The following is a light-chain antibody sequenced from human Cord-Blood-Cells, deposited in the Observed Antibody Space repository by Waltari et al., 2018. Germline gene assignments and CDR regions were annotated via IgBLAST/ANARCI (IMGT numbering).Light chain of an antibody. CDR1: QSISSW. CDR2: DAS. J-gene: IGKJ1*01. CDR3: QQYNSYSET. Sequence: DIQMTQSPSTLSASVGDRVTITCRASQSISSWLAWYQQKPGKAPKLLTYDASSLESGVPSRFSGSGSVTEFTLTISSLQPDDFATYYCQQYNSYSETFGQGTKVEIK. V-gene: IGKV1-5*01.